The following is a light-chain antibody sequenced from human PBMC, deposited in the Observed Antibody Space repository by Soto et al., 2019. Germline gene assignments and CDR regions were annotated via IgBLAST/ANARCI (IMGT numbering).Light chain of an antibody. J-gene: IGKJ4*01. Sequence: EIVLTQSPAILSVSPGERATLSCRASQSVSSNLAWYQQKPGQAPRLLIYGASTRATGIPARFSGSGSGTEFTLTISSLQSEDFAVYYCQQYNNWPPSTFGGGTKVDIK. CDR3: QQYNNWPPST. CDR1: QSVSSN. V-gene: IGKV3-15*01. CDR2: GAS.